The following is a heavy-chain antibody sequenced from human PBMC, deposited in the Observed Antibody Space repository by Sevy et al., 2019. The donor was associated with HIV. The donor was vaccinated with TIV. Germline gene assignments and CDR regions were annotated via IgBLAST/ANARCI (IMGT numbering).Heavy chain of an antibody. J-gene: IGHJ5*02. CDR1: GFTFSSYS. CDR3: ARDQRYCSGGSCYSGLDP. Sequence: VGSLRLSCAASGFTFSSYSMNWVRQAPGKGLEWVSSISSSSSYIYYADSVKGRFTISRDNAKNSLYLQMNSLRAEDTAVYYCARDQRYCSGGSCYSGLDPWGQGTLVTVSS. V-gene: IGHV3-21*01. D-gene: IGHD2-15*01. CDR2: ISSSSSYI.